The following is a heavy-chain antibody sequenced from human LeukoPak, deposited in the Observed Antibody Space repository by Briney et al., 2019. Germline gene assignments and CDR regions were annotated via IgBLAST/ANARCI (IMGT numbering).Heavy chain of an antibody. D-gene: IGHD3-22*01. V-gene: IGHV3-30*02. J-gene: IGHJ3*02. CDR3: AKAEYYYDSSGVYAFDI. CDR1: EFTFRSYG. Sequence: PGGSLRLSCAASEFTFRSYGMHWVRQAPGKGLEWVAFIRYDGSNKYYADSVKGRFTISRDNSRNTLYLQMNSLRAEDTAVYYCAKAEYYYDSSGVYAFDIWGQGTMVTVSS. CDR2: IRYDGSNK.